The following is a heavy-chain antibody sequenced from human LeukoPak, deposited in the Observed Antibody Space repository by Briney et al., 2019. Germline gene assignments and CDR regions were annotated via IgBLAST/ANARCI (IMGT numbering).Heavy chain of an antibody. D-gene: IGHD1-14*01. CDR1: GFTFSDYA. V-gene: IGHV3-30*03. Sequence: GTSLRLSCAASGFTFSDYAMHWVRQAPGKGLEWVAVIAYGGTYKHHADSLKGRFTISRDNSRDTLYLQISSLRPEDTALYYCARNKAITAFFGMDVWGQGTTVIVSS. J-gene: IGHJ6*02. CDR3: ARNKAITAFFGMDV. CDR2: IAYGGTYK.